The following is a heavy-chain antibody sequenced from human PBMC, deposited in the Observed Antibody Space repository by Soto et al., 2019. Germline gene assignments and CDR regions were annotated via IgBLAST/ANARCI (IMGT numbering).Heavy chain of an antibody. V-gene: IGHV1-69*01. D-gene: IGHD6-19*01. CDR1: GGTFSSYA. Sequence: QVQLVQSGAEVKKPGSSVRVSCKASGGTFSSYAISWVRQAPGQGLEWMGGIILSFGTANYAQKFQGRVTITADESTSTAYMELSSLRSEDTAVYYCARGYSSGWYNWFDPWGQGTLVTVSS. CDR3: ARGYSSGWYNWFDP. CDR2: IILSFGTA. J-gene: IGHJ5*02.